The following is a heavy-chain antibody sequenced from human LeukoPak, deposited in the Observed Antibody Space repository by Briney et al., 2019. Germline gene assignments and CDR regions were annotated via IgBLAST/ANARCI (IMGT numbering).Heavy chain of an antibody. CDR1: GGSISSYY. J-gene: IGHJ6*03. Sequence: PSETLSLTCTVSGGSISSYYWSWIRQPPGKGLEWIGYIYYSGSTNYNPSLKSRVTISVDTSKNQFSLKLSSVTAADTAVYYCARLYYYGSGSYYTDYYYYYYMDVWGKGTTVTISS. CDR2: IYYSGST. D-gene: IGHD3-10*01. CDR3: ARLYYYGSGSYYTDYYYYYYMDV. V-gene: IGHV4-59*01.